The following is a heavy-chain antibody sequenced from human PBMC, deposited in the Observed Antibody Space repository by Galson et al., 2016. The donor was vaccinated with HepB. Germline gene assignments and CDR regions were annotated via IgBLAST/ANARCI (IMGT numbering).Heavy chain of an antibody. CDR3: ARGMYAARGWFDT. D-gene: IGHD2-8*01. CDR2: VNHSGST. J-gene: IGHJ5*02. Sequence: SETLSLTCGVYGGSFSGYSWTWIRQPPGKGLEWIGEVNHSGSTNYNPSLQSRITISADTSKNQFSLKLSSVTAADTAVYYCARGMYAARGWFDTWGQGTLVTVSS. CDR1: GGSFSGYS. V-gene: IGHV4-34*01.